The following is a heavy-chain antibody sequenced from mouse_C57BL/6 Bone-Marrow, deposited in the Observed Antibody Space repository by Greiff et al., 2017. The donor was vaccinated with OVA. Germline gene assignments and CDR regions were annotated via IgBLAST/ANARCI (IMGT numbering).Heavy chain of an antibody. Sequence: VQLVESGAELVKPGASVKMSCKASGYTFTTYPIEWMKQTHGKSLEWIGNFHPYNDDTKYNEKFKGKATLTVEKSSSTVYLQLSRLTSDDSAVYYCARSGDGGEAWFAYWGQGTLVTVSA. CDR2: FHPYNDDT. J-gene: IGHJ3*01. D-gene: IGHD2-3*01. V-gene: IGHV1-47*01. CDR3: ARSGDGGEAWFAY. CDR1: GYTFTTYP.